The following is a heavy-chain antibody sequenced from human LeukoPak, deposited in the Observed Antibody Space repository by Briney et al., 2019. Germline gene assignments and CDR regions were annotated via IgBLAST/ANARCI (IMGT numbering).Heavy chain of an antibody. CDR1: GYSISSGYY. Sequence: PSETLSLTCTVSGYSISSGYYWGWIRQPPGKGLEWIGSIYYSGSTYYNPSLKSRVTISVDTSKNQFSLKLSSVTAADTAVYYRARIRNHDGGTGEFDYWGQGTLVTVSS. J-gene: IGHJ4*02. D-gene: IGHD1-14*01. CDR3: ARIRNHDGGTGEFDY. V-gene: IGHV4-38-2*02. CDR2: IYYSGST.